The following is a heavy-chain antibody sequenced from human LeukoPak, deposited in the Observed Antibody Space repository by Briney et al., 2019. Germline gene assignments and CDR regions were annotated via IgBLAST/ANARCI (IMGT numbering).Heavy chain of an antibody. J-gene: IGHJ4*02. CDR1: GFTFSSYS. Sequence: GGSLRLSCAASGFTFSSYSMNWVRQAPGKGLEWVSSISTTSTYIYYADSVKGRFTISRDNAKDSLYLQMNSLRAEDTAVYYCVRVVGKVFKDINGYYFDYWGQGILVTVSS. CDR3: VRVVGKVFKDINGYYFDY. D-gene: IGHD2-15*01. V-gene: IGHV3-21*01. CDR2: ISTTSTYI.